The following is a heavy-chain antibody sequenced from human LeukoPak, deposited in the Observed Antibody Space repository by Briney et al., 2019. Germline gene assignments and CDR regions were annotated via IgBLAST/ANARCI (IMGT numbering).Heavy chain of an antibody. Sequence: ASVKVSCKASGGTFSSYAISWVRQAPGQGLEWMGRIIPILGIANYAQKFQGRVTITADKSTSTAYMELSSLRSEDTAVYYCASRYSYASIAARPFDYWGQGTLVTVSS. J-gene: IGHJ4*02. V-gene: IGHV1-69*04. CDR3: ASRYSYASIAARPFDY. D-gene: IGHD6-6*01. CDR1: GGTFSSYA. CDR2: IIPILGIA.